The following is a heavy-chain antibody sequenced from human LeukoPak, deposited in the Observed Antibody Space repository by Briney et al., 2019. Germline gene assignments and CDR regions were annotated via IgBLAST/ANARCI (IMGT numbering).Heavy chain of an antibody. CDR1: GFTFSSYA. CDR3: AKVDTAMPTFDY. J-gene: IGHJ4*02. Sequence: GGSLRLSCAASGFTFSSYAMSWVRQAPGKGLEWVSAISGSGGSTYYADSVKGRFTISRDNSKNTLYLQTNSLRAEDTAVYYCAKVDTAMPTFDYWGQGTLVTVSS. CDR2: ISGSGGST. D-gene: IGHD5-18*01. V-gene: IGHV3-23*01.